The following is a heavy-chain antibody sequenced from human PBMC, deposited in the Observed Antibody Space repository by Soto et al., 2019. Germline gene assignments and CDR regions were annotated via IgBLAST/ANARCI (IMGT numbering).Heavy chain of an antibody. Sequence: QVQLVQSGAEVKKPGSSVKVSCKASGGTFSSYAISWVRQAPGQGLEWMGGIIPIFGTANYAQKFQGRVTITADESTSTAYMELISLRSEDTAVYYCARDLHYGDYWGGWFDPWGQGTLVTVSS. CDR1: GGTFSSYA. J-gene: IGHJ5*02. CDR3: ARDLHYGDYWGGWFDP. D-gene: IGHD4-17*01. CDR2: IIPIFGTA. V-gene: IGHV1-69*01.